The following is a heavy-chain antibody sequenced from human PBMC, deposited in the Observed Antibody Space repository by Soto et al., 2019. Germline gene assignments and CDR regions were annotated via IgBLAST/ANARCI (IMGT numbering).Heavy chain of an antibody. CDR3: AKGDSSSWY. V-gene: IGHV3-9*01. CDR2: ISWNSGSI. Sequence: GGSLRLSCTASGFTFGGCAMHWVRQAPGKGLEWVSGISWNSGSIGYADSVKGRFTISRDNAKNSLYLQMNSLRAEDTDLYYCAKGDSSSWY. CDR1: GFTFGGCA. J-gene: IGHJ2*01. D-gene: IGHD6-13*01.